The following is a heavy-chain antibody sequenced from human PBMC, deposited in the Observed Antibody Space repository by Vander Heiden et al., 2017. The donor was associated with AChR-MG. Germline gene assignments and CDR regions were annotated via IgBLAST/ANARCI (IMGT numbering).Heavy chain of an antibody. Sequence: QLQLQESGPGLVKPSETLSLTCTVSGASISSSSYYWGWIRQPPGEGLEWIGSFYYSGSTYYNPSLKSRVTISVDTSKNQFSLKLSSVTAADTAVYYCARHSFLNYDFWSGYYTGSDWFDPWGQGTLVTVSS. CDR3: ARHSFLNYDFWSGYYTGSDWFDP. CDR1: GASISSSSYY. J-gene: IGHJ5*02. D-gene: IGHD3-3*01. CDR2: FYYSGST. V-gene: IGHV4-39*01.